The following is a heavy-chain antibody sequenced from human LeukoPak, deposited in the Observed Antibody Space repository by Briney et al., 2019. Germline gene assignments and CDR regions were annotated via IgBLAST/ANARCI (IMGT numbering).Heavy chain of an antibody. CDR1: GFTFSSYS. V-gene: IGHV3-21*01. J-gene: IGHJ6*02. CDR2: ISSSSSYI. CDR3: ARELRWLEGGMDV. D-gene: IGHD5-24*01. Sequence: GGSLRLSCAASGFTFSSYSMNWVRQAPGKGLEWVSSISSSSSYIYYADSVKGRFTISRDNAKDSLYLQMNSLRAEDTAVYYCARELRWLEGGMDVWGQGTTVTVSS.